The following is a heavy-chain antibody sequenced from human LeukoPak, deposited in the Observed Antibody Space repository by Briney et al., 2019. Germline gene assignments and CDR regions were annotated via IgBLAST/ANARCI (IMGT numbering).Heavy chain of an antibody. Sequence: ASVKVSCKASGYTFTDYYMHWVRQAPGQGLEWMGWINPNSGGTNYAQKFQGRVTMTRDTSISTAYMELSSLKSDDTAVYYCAREGRPGAYNWFDPWGQGTLVTVSS. J-gene: IGHJ5*02. D-gene: IGHD1-14*01. CDR1: GYTFTDYY. CDR2: INPNSGGT. V-gene: IGHV1-2*02. CDR3: AREGRPGAYNWFDP.